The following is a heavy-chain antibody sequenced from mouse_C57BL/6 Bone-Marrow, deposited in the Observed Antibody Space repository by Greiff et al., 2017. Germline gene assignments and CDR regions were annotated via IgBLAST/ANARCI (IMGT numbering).Heavy chain of an antibody. CDR1: GFTFSDFY. V-gene: IGHV7-1*01. Sequence: EVQLMESGGGLVQSGRSLRLSCATSGFTFSDFYMEWVRQAPGKGLEWIAASRNKANDYTTEYSASVKGRFIVSRDTSQSILYLQMNALRAEDTAIYYCARDAHYGSSYGYYAMDYWGQGTSVTVSS. CDR3: ARDAHYGSSYGYYAMDY. D-gene: IGHD1-1*01. J-gene: IGHJ4*01. CDR2: SRNKANDYTT.